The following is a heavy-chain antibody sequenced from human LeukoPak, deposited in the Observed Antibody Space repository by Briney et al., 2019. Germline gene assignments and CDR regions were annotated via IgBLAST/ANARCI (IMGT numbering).Heavy chain of an antibody. Sequence: PGGSLRLSCAASGFTVSSNYMSWVRQAPGKGLEWVSVIYSGGSTYYADSVKGRFTISRDNSKNTLYLQMNSLRAEDTAVYYCARHLMGATTAFDYWGQGTLVTVSS. D-gene: IGHD1-26*01. J-gene: IGHJ4*02. CDR1: GFTVSSNY. CDR2: IYSGGST. CDR3: ARHLMGATTAFDY. V-gene: IGHV3-53*01.